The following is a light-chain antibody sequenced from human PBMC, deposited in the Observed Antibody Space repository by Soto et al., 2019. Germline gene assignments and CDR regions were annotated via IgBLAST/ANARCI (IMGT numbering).Light chain of an antibody. CDR3: ATWDDTLNGRV. CDR1: SSNIGSNS. Sequence: QSALTQPPSASGTPGQRVTISCSGSSSNIGSNSVNWYHQVAGTAPKLLIHSDNQRPSGVPDRFSGSKSGTSASLAISGLQSGDEADYYCATWDDTLNGRVFGGGTKLTVL. J-gene: IGLJ3*02. CDR2: SDN. V-gene: IGLV1-44*01.